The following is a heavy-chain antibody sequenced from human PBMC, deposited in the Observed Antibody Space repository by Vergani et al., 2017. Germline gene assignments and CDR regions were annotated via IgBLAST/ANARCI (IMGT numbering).Heavy chain of an antibody. Sequence: QVQLVQSGAEVKKPGASVKVSCKASGYTFTSYAMHWVRQAPGQRLEWMGWINAGNGNTKYSQKFQGRVTMTRDTSASTAYMELSSLRSEDTAVYYCARLGGYGSGVLIPDNYGMDGWGQGTTVTVSS. CDR3: ARLGGYGSGVLIPDNYGMDG. V-gene: IGHV1-3*01. CDR1: GYTFTSYA. CDR2: INAGNGNT. D-gene: IGHD3-10*01. J-gene: IGHJ6*02.